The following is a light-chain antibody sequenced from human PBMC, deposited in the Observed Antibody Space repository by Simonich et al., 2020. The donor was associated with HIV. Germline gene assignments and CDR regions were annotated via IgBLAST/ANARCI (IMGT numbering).Light chain of an antibody. V-gene: IGKV2D-29*02. CDR3: MQSIQLLYT. CDR2: EDA. J-gene: IGKJ2*01. Sequence: IMMTPTPLALSVTPGQPASIYCKSSQSLLHTDAKTYLYWYVQKPGPSPPLLIYEDAYLISGVPDRFSGRASGTNFTPKMTRVEAEDVGVYYGMQSIQLLYTFGQGTKLQIK. CDR1: QSLLHTDAKTY.